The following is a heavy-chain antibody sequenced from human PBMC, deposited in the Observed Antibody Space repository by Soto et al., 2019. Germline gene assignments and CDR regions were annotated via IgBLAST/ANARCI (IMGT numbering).Heavy chain of an antibody. CDR2: ISSSSNAM. J-gene: IGHJ6*03. CDR3: ARVGYRSGSSTISYYFYYMDV. D-gene: IGHD3-10*01. V-gene: IGHV3-11*01. Sequence: QVQLVESGGGLVKPGGSLGLSCAASGFTFSDYYMTWIRQAPGKGLEWVSYISSSSNAMYYADSVKGRFTISRDNAKNSLYLQMNSLRAEDAAVYYCARVGYRSGSSTISYYFYYMDVWGKGTTVTVSS. CDR1: GFTFSDYY.